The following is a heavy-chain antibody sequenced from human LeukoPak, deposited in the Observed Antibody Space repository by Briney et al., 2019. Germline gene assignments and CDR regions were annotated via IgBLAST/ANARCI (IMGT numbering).Heavy chain of an antibody. CDR1: GGTFSSYA. Sequence: ASVEVSCKASGGTFSSYAISWVRQAPGQGLEWMGRIIPILGIANYAQKFQGRVTITADKSTSTAYMELSSLRSEDTAVYYCARDSRRRRGNWFDPWGQGTLVTVSS. CDR3: ARDSRRRRGNWFDP. CDR2: IIPILGIA. J-gene: IGHJ5*02. V-gene: IGHV1-69*04. D-gene: IGHD1-14*01.